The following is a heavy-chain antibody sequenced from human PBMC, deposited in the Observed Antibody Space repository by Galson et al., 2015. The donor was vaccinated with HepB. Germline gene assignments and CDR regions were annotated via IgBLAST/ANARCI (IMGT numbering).Heavy chain of an antibody. CDR1: GGTFSTYA. CDR2: IIPIFGTA. V-gene: IGHV1-69*13. D-gene: IGHD3-22*01. Sequence: SVKVSCKASGGTFSTYAISWVRQAPGQGLEWMGGIIPIFGTANYAQKFQGRVTITADESTSTAYMELTSLRSEDTAVYYCARALRYYDSSGYYRGLQDAFDIWGQGTMVTVSS. CDR3: ARALRYYDSSGYYRGLQDAFDI. J-gene: IGHJ3*02.